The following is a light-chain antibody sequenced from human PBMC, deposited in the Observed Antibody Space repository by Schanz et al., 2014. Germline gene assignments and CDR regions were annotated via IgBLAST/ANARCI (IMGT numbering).Light chain of an antibody. CDR2: TAS. J-gene: IGKJ1*01. Sequence: DIQMTQSPSTLSASVGDRVTLTCRASQSISSYLNWYQQKPGKVPNLLIYTASTLQSGVPSRFSGSGSGTDFTLTISSLQPDDFAVYYCQQYNNWSGTFGQGTKVEIK. CDR1: QSISSY. CDR3: QQYNNWSGT. V-gene: IGKV1-27*01.